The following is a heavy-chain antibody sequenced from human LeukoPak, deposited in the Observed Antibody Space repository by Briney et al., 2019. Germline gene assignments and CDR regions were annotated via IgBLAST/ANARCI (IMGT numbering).Heavy chain of an antibody. D-gene: IGHD1-26*01. J-gene: IGHJ4*02. CDR1: GYTFTSYA. V-gene: IGHV7-4-1*02. CDR2: INTNTGNP. Sequence: ASVKVSCKASGYTFTSYAMNWVRQAPGQGLEWMGWINTNTGNPTYAQGFTGRFVFSLDTSVSTAYLQISSLKAEDTAVYYCAREPHSGSYLSSHLDYWGQGTLVTVSS. CDR3: AREPHSGSYLSSHLDY.